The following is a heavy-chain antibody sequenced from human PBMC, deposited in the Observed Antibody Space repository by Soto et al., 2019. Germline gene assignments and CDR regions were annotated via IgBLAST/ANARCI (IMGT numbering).Heavy chain of an antibody. J-gene: IGHJ4*02. CDR3: ARVRGRCHSPGDY. D-gene: IGHD5-18*01. Sequence: QVQLVQSGAEVKKPGSSVKVSCKASGDTFSGYSISWVRQAPGQGLEWMGGIIPIFGTTNYAQRFSGRVTITADNSKSTVYMELTSLKSGDTVVYYCARVRGRCHSPGDYWGQGTLVTVSS. CDR2: IIPIFGTT. CDR1: GDTFSGYS. V-gene: IGHV1-69*14.